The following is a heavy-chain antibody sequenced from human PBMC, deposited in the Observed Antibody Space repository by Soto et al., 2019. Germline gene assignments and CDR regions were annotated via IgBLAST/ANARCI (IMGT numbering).Heavy chain of an antibody. CDR2: INPSGGST. CDR1: GYTFTSYY. D-gene: IGHD6-19*01. J-gene: IGHJ6*02. V-gene: IGHV1-46*01. CDR3: ARERGAPLYSSGLYYYYYGMDV. Sequence: ASVKVSCKASGYTFTSYYMHWVRQAPGQGLEWMGIINPSGGSTSYAQKFQGRVTMTRDTSTSTVYMELSSLRSEDTAVYYCARERGAPLYSSGLYYYYYGMDVWGQGTTVTVSS.